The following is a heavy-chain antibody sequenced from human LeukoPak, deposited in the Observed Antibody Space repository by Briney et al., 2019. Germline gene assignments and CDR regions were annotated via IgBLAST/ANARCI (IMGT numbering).Heavy chain of an antibody. CDR2: ISSSSSYI. Sequence: PGGSLRLSCAASGFTFSSMNWVRQAPGKGLEWVSFISSSSSYIYYADSVKGRFTISRDNSKNTLYLQMNSLRAEDTAVYYCASGVWFEDHSGWFDPWGQGTLVTVSS. CDR3: ASGVWFEDHSGWFDP. V-gene: IGHV3-21*01. D-gene: IGHD3-10*01. J-gene: IGHJ5*02. CDR1: GFTFSS.